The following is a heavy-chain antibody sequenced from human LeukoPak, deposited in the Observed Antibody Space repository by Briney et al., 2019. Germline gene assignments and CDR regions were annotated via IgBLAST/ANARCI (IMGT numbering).Heavy chain of an antibody. D-gene: IGHD3-10*01. CDR2: IIPILGVP. Sequence: ASVKVSCKASGGTFNNYAINWVRQAPGQGLEWMGMIIPILGVPDCAQRFQGRVTFTADISTTTAYMELSSLRSEDTAVYYCARGRYYGSGTYYLVAAYWGQGTLLTV. CDR1: GGTFNNYA. V-gene: IGHV1-69*04. CDR3: ARGRYYGSGTYYLVAAY. J-gene: IGHJ1*01.